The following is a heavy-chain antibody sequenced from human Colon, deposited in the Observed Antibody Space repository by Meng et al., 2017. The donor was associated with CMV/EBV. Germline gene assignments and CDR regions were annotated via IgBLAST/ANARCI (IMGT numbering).Heavy chain of an antibody. CDR1: GFTFSSYW. D-gene: IGHD3-10*01. J-gene: IGHJ6*02. CDR3: ARERGYYYGMDV. CDR2: IKQDGSEK. Sequence: GESLKISCAASGFTFSSYWMSWVRQAPGKGLEWVANIKQDGSEKYYVDSVKGRFTISRDNAKNSLYLQMNSLRAEDTAVSYCARERGYYYGMDVWGQGTTVTVSS. V-gene: IGHV3-7*01.